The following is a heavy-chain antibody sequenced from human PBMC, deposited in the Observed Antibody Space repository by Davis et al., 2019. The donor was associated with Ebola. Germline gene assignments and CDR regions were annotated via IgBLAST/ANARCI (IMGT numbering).Heavy chain of an antibody. CDR1: GYTFDSHA. CDR2: INTATGYT. CDR3: ARDADDVFTGYKWFDP. Sequence: ASVKVSCKASGYTFDSHAMHWVRQAPGQRLEYMGRINTATGYTIYSQKFQVRVTMTRDTSASTAHMEPSGLTSEDTALYYCARDADDVFTGYKWFDPWGQGTLVFVSS. V-gene: IGHV1-3*04. D-gene: IGHD3-9*01. J-gene: IGHJ5*02.